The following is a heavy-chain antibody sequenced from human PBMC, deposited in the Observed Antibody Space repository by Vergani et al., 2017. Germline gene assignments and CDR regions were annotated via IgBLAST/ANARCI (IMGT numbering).Heavy chain of an antibody. V-gene: IGHV1-69*01. CDR3: AREWAAYYYDSSGYRYNWLDP. CDR2: IIPIFGTA. CDR1: GGTFSSYA. Sequence: QVQLVQSGAEVKKPGSSVKVSCKASGGTFSSYAISWVRQAPGQGLEWMGGIIPIFGTANYAQKFQGRATITADESTSTAYMELSSLRSEDTAVYYCAREWAAYYYDSSGYRYNWLDPWGQGTLVTVSS. D-gene: IGHD3-22*01. J-gene: IGHJ5*02.